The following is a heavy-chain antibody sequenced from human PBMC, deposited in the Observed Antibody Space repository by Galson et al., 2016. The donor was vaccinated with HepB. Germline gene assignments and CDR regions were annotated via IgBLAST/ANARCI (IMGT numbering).Heavy chain of an antibody. Sequence: SLRLSCAASGFTFSSHGMHWVRQAPGKGLEWVALISNDGTNEYYEDSVRGRFTISRDNSKNTLYLQMNSLRGEDKAVYFCAKDRSSGNYYNPVLFDSWGQGTLVTVSS. CDR2: ISNDGTNE. CDR3: AKDRSSGNYYNPVLFDS. J-gene: IGHJ4*02. CDR1: GFTFSSHG. V-gene: IGHV3-30*18. D-gene: IGHD1-26*01.